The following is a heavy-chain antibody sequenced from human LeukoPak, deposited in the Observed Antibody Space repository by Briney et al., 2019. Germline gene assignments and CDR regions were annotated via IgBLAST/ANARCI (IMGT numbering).Heavy chain of an antibody. D-gene: IGHD5-18*01. V-gene: IGHV4-39*07. CDR2: IYYSGST. Sequence: SETLFLTCTVSGGSISSSSYYWGWIRQPPGKGLEWIGSIYYSGSTYYNPSLKSRVTISVDTSKNQFSLKLSSVTAADTAVYYCARRVGLGSSYGGWFDPWGQGTLVTVSS. CDR1: GGSISSSSYY. CDR3: ARRVGLGSSYGGWFDP. J-gene: IGHJ5*02.